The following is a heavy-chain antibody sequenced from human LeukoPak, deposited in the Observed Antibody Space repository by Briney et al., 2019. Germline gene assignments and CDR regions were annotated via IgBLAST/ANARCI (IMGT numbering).Heavy chain of an antibody. J-gene: IGHJ4*02. CDR3: ARGGAYGSGSYCNMNF. CDR2: IITDGGST. D-gene: IGHD3-10*01. CDR1: GFTFSSYA. Sequence: GGSLRLSCAASGFTFSSYAMHWVRQAPGKGLEYVSSIITDGGSTYYANSVKGRFTISRDNSKNTLYLQMGSLRTEDMAVYYCARGGAYGSGSYCNMNFWGQGTLVTVSS. V-gene: IGHV3-64*01.